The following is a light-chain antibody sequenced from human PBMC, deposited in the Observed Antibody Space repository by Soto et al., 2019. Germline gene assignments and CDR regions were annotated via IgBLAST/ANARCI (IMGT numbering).Light chain of an antibody. Sequence: EIVLTQSPATLSLSPGERATLSCRASHSVGSWLAWYQQKPGQPPRLLIYDVSNRATGIPARFSGSGSGTDFTLTISSLDPEDFAVYYCQQRHWPWTFGQGTTVEV. V-gene: IGKV3-11*01. J-gene: IGKJ1*01. CDR2: DVS. CDR1: HSVGSW. CDR3: QQRHWPWT.